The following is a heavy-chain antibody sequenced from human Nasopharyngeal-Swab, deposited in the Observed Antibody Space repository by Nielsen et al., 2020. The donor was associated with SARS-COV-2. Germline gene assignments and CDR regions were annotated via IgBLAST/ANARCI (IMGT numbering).Heavy chain of an antibody. CDR2: ISRNSNYL. Sequence: GGSLRLSCAASGFTFSFYTMHWVRQAPGKGLEWVASISRNSNYLFYAESVTGRFTISRDNAKNSLFPHMSGLRAEDTAVYYCAREGEYSRFGDYWGQGTLLTVSS. J-gene: IGHJ4*02. V-gene: IGHV3-21*01. CDR3: AREGEYSRFGDY. D-gene: IGHD6-13*01. CDR1: GFTFSFYT.